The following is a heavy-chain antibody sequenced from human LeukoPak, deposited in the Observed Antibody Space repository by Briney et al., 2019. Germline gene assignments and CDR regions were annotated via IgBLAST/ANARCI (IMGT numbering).Heavy chain of an antibody. CDR2: IYYSGST. CDR1: GGSISSYY. J-gene: IGHJ4*02. V-gene: IGHV4-59*08. D-gene: IGHD2-8*01. CDR3: ARLFYTTGFDY. Sequence: SETLSLTCTVSGGSISSYYWSWIRQPPGKGLEWIGYIYYSGSTNYNPSLKSRVTISVDTSKNQFSLKLSSVTAADTAVYYCARLFYTTGFDYWGQGTLVTVSS.